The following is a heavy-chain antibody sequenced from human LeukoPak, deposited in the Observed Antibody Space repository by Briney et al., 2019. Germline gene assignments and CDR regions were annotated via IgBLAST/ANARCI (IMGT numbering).Heavy chain of an antibody. D-gene: IGHD3-22*01. J-gene: IGHJ1*01. CDR2: INHSGSP. CDR3: ARGSNYYDSSGYYGAPPEYFQH. V-gene: IGHV4-34*01. CDR1: GGSFSGYY. Sequence: PSETLSLTCAVYGGSFSGYYWSWIRQPPGKGLEWIGEINHSGSPNYNPSLKSQVTISVDTSKNQFSLKLSSVTAADTAVYYCARGSNYYDSSGYYGAPPEYFQHWGQGTLVTVSS.